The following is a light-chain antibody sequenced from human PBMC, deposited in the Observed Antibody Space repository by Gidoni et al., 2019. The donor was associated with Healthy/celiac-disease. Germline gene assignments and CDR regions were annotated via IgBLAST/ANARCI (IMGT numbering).Light chain of an antibody. CDR2: AAS. CDR3: QQYYSFPPS. Sequence: VIWMTQSPSLLSASTGDRVTISCRMSQSISSYLAWYQQKPGKAPELLIYAASTLQSGVPSRFSGSGSGTDFTLTISCLQSEDFATYYCQQYYSFPPSFXQXTKLEIK. CDR1: QSISSY. V-gene: IGKV1D-8*01. J-gene: IGKJ2*03.